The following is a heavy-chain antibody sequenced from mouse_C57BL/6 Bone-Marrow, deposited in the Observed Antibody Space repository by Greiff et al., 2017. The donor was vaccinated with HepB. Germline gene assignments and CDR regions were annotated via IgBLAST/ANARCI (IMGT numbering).Heavy chain of an antibody. CDR3: ARGYSNGDYYLYYAMDY. D-gene: IGHD2-5*01. Sequence: VQLQQPGAELVMPGASVKLSCKASGYTFTSYWMHWVKQRPGQGLEWIGEIDPSDSYTNYNQKFKGKSTLTVDKSSSTAYMQLSSLTSKDSAVYYCARGYSNGDYYLYYAMDYWGQGTSVTVSS. CDR2: IDPSDSYT. CDR1: GYTFTSYW. J-gene: IGHJ4*01. V-gene: IGHV1-69*01.